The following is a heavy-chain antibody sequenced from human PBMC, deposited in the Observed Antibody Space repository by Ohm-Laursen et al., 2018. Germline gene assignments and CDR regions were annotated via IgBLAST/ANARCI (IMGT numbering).Heavy chain of an antibody. CDR1: GLTFSSYW. J-gene: IGHJ4*02. V-gene: IGHV3-7*01. CDR2: IKQDGSEK. Sequence: GSLRLSCSASGLTFSSYWMMWVRQAPGKGLEWVANIKQDGSEKYYVDSVKGRFTISRDNAKNSLYLQMNSLRAEDTAVYYCARGRRAPYCSGGSCYRGTAFDYWGQGTLVTVSS. CDR3: ARGRRAPYCSGGSCYRGTAFDY. D-gene: IGHD2-15*01.